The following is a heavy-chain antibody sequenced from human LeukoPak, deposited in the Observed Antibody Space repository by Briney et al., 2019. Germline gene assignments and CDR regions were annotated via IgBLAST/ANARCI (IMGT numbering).Heavy chain of an antibody. CDR2: IYYSGNT. D-gene: IGHD4-11*01. J-gene: IGHJ3*02. Sequence: SETLSLTCTVSGGSISSTSYYWGWIRQPPGKGLEWTGSIYYSGNTYYNPSLKSRVTMSVDTSKNQFSLKVRSVTAADTAVYYCARDKVPYSMDAFDIWGQGTMVTVSS. V-gene: IGHV4-39*02. CDR3: ARDKVPYSMDAFDI. CDR1: GGSISSTSYY.